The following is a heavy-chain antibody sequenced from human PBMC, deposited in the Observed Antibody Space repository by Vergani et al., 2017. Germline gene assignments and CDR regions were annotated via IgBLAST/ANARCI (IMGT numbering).Heavy chain of an antibody. CDR2: IYYSENK. J-gene: IGHJ5*02. CDR1: GGFITYGAFY. Sequence: QLQLQGSGPGLVKPSETLSLTCTVSGGFITYGAFYWGWIRQSPGKGLEWIGSIYYSENKFYNPSLESRVTLSIGTTKNQFSLKLKSVTAADTAVYYCARCFRDEGMIYGGTVENWFDPWGQGTLVTVAS. V-gene: IGHV4-39*01. D-gene: IGHD3-22*01. CDR3: ARCFRDEGMIYGGTVENWFDP.